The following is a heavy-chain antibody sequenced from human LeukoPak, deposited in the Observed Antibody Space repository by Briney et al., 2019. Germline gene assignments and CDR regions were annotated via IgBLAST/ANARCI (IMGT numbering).Heavy chain of an antibody. CDR1: GFTFSSYG. D-gene: IGHD1-26*01. Sequence: GRSLRLSCAASGFTFSSYGMHWVRQAPGKGLEWVADISYDGSNKYYADSVKGRFTISRDNSKNTLYLQMNSLRAEDTAVYYCAKVSGVFIVGAYDYWGQGTLVTVSS. CDR2: ISYDGSNK. V-gene: IGHV3-30*18. CDR3: AKVSGVFIVGAYDY. J-gene: IGHJ4*02.